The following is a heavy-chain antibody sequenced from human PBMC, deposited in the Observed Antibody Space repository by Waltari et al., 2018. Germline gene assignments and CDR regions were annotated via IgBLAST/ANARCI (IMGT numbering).Heavy chain of an antibody. V-gene: IGHV3-7*01. J-gene: IGHJ4*02. CDR1: GFTFNTYW. CDR3: AAGAGWLIDY. D-gene: IGHD6-19*01. Sequence: DVQLVESGSGLVQPGGALRLSCAVSGFTFNTYWMNWVRQAPGEGLEGVANIRKDGSETNYVDAVKGRFTISRDNAKNSVYLQMNSLRAEDTAVYYCAAGAGWLIDYWGQGTLVTVSS. CDR2: IRKDGSET.